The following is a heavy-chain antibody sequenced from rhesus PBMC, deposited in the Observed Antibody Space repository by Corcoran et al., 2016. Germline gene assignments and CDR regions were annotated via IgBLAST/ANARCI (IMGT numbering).Heavy chain of an antibody. D-gene: IGHD4-29*01. V-gene: IGHV4-122*02. CDR1: GGSISSGYYY. CDR2: ITYSGST. CDR3: ARDTVAAPFDY. J-gene: IGHJ4*01. Sequence: QVQLQESGPGLVKPSETLSLTCAVSGGSISSGYYYWSWIRQPPGKGLEWIGYITYSGSTSYNPSLKSRVTISRDTSKNQFSLKLSSVTAADTAVCYCARDTVAAPFDYWGQGVLVTVSS.